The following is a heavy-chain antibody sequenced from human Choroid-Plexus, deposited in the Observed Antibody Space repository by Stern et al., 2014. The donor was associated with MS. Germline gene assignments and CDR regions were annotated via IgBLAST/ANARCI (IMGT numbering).Heavy chain of an antibody. J-gene: IGHJ5*02. CDR2: VSYDGSNK. V-gene: IGHV3-30*18. CDR1: GFTLGSWA. D-gene: IGHD2/OR15-2a*01. Sequence: EQLAEPGGGVVQPGRPLRLPCVASGFTLGSWAMHLVRQAPGKGLEGVAGVSYDGSNKYYADSVKGRFTISRDNSQNTLYMQMSSLRPEDTAVYYCAKDRQYLTYFFDHWGQGSLVTVSS. CDR3: AKDRQYLTYFFDH.